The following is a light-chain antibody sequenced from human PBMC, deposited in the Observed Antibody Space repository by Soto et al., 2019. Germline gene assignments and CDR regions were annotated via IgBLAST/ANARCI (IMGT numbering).Light chain of an antibody. J-gene: IGLJ2*01. CDR2: DVS. V-gene: IGLV2-14*03. CDR3: SSYTSSSTSVV. CDR1: SSDVGGYNY. Sequence: QSARTQPASVSGSPGQSITISCTGTSSDVGGYNYVSWYQHHPGKAPKLMIYDVSNRPSGVSNRFSGSKSGNTASLTISGLQAEDEADYYCSSYTSSSTSVVFGGGTKLTVL.